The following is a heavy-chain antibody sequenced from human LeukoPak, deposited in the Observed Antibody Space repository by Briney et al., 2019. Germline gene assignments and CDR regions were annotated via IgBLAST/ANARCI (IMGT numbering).Heavy chain of an antibody. Sequence: SETLSLTCTVSGGSISSYHWSWIRQPPGRGLEWIGYIYYSGITNYNPSLKSRVTISVDTSKNQFSLRLNSVTAADTAVYYCARAGQGYCTSASCFLSLDYWGQGTLVTVSS. CDR3: ARAGQGYCTSASCFLSLDY. V-gene: IGHV4-59*12. J-gene: IGHJ4*02. D-gene: IGHD2-2*01. CDR1: GGSISSYH. CDR2: IYYSGIT.